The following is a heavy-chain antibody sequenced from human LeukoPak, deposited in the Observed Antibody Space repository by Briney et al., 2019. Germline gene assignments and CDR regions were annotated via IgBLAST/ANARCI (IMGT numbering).Heavy chain of an antibody. Sequence: GGSLRLSCAASGFTFSSYWMSWVRQAPGKGLEWVANIKQDGSEKYYVDSVKGRFTISRDNAKNSLYLQMNSLRAEDTAVYYCARVPSGYSYGYYYYYMDVWGKGTTVTVSS. D-gene: IGHD5-18*01. J-gene: IGHJ6*03. V-gene: IGHV3-7*01. CDR3: ARVPSGYSYGYYYYYMDV. CDR2: IKQDGSEK. CDR1: GFTFSSYW.